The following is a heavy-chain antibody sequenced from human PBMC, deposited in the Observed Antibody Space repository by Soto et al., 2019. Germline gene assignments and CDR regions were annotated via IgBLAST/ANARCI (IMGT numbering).Heavy chain of an antibody. CDR2: IGTAGDT. Sequence: EVQLVESGGGLVQPGGSLRLSCAASGFTFSSYDMHWVRQATGKGLEWVSAIGTAGDTYHPGSVKGRFTISRENAKNSLYLQMNSLRAGDTAVYYCARARRTYSYGMDVWGQGTTVTVSS. D-gene: IGHD1-1*01. CDR1: GFTFSSYD. J-gene: IGHJ6*02. V-gene: IGHV3-13*01. CDR3: ARARRTYSYGMDV.